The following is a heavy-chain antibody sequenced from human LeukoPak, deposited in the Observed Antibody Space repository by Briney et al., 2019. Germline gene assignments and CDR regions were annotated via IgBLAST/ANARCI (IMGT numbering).Heavy chain of an antibody. CDR1: GFSLTTSGVG. CDR3: ARTVPDTTFVRGFDS. J-gene: IGHJ4*02. V-gene: IGHV2-5*02. D-gene: IGHD3-10*01. Sequence: ESGPTLVEPTETLTLTCTFSGFSLTTSGVGVGWIRQPPGKALEWLALIYWDDDKRFSPFLKSRLTITKDTSKNQVVVTMDNMGPVDTGTYYCARTVPDTTFVRGFDSWGQGMLVTVSS. CDR2: IYWDDDK.